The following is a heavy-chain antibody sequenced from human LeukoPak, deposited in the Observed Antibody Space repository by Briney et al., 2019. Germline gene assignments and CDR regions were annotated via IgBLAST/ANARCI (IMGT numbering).Heavy chain of an antibody. CDR2: INPNSGGT. Sequence: ASVKVSCKASGYAFTGSYMHWVRQAPGQGLEWMGWINPNSGGTNYAQMFQGRVTMTRDTSISTAYMELSRLRSDDTSVYYCARGPRGSSSWTYWGQGTLVTVSS. CDR3: ARGPRGSSSWTY. V-gene: IGHV1-2*02. D-gene: IGHD6-13*01. J-gene: IGHJ4*02. CDR1: GYAFTGSY.